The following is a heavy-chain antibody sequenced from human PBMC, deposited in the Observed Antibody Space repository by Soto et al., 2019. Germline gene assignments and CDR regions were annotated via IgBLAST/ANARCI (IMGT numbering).Heavy chain of an antibody. J-gene: IGHJ4*02. D-gene: IGHD3-10*01. V-gene: IGHV3-64*02. CDR3: ARWSTYYYGFDY. Sequence: VQLVESGEGLVQPGGSLRLSCAASGFTFSSYAMHWVRQAPGKGLEYVSAISGNGGSTYYADSVKGRFTISRDNSKNTLYLQMGSLRAEDMAVYYCARWSTYYYGFDYWGQGTLVTVSS. CDR2: ISGNGGST. CDR1: GFTFSSYA.